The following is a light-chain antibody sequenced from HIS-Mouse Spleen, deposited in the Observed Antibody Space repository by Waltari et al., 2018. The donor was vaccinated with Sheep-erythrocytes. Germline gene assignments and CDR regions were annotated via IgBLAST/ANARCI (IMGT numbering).Light chain of an antibody. Sequence: QSALTQPRSVSGSPGQSVTISCTGTSSDVGGYNYVSWYQQHPGKAPKLMIYDVSKRPSGVPDRFSGSKYGNTASLTISGLQAEDEADYSCCSYAGSYNHVFATGTKVTVL. CDR1: SSDVGGYNY. CDR2: DVS. J-gene: IGLJ1*01. CDR3: CSYAGSYNHV. V-gene: IGLV2-11*01.